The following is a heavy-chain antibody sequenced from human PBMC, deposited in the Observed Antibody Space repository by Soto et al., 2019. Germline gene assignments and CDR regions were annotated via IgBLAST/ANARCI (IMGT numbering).Heavy chain of an antibody. CDR2: IIPMFGTA. J-gene: IGHJ6*02. CDR3: ARQRAMTQHIYSGMQV. D-gene: IGHD1-1*01. V-gene: IGHV1-69*06. Sequence: QVHLVQSGAEVKKPGSSVKVSCTASGGTFGSYTVTWVRQAPGQGLEWMGEIIPMFGTASYAQKFQGSVPLAADKSTPAAHMELRSLSFDETAVYFCARQRAMTQHIYSGMQVWGQGTKVTVSS. CDR1: GGTFGSYT.